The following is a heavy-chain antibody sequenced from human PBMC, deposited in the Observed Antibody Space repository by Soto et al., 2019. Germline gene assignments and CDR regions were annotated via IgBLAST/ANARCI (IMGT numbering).Heavy chain of an antibody. CDR2: IKPDGSEQ. CDR1: EFTFDKYY. D-gene: IGHD1-20*01. CDR3: ARGNWNYYYGFDV. V-gene: IGHV3-7*01. Sequence: PGWSLRLSCAASEFTFDKYYMTWVRQAPGKGPEWVANIKPDGSEQYYVDSVKGRFTISRDNANNSLYLQMNSLRAEDTAVYFCARGNWNYYYGFDVWGQGTTVTVSS. J-gene: IGHJ6*02.